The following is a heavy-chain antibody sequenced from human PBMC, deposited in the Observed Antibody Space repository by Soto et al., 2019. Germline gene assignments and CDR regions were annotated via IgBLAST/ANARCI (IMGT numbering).Heavy chain of an antibody. D-gene: IGHD3-22*01. CDR1: GGTFSSYA. CDR3: STFKARYYDSSPDY. J-gene: IGHJ4*02. V-gene: IGHV1-69*01. CDR2: IIPIFGTA. Sequence: QVQLVQSGAEVKKPGSSVKVSCKASGGTFSSYAISWVRQAPGQGLEWMGGIIPIFGTANYAQKFQGRVTITADESTSRAYMELSSLRSEDTAVYYCSTFKARYYDSSPDYWGQGTLVTVSS.